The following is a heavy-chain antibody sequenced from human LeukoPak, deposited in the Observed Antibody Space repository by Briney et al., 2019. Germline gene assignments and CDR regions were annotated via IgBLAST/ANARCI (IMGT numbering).Heavy chain of an antibody. CDR1: GGSFSGYY. CDR2: INHSGST. D-gene: IGHD6-13*01. V-gene: IGHV4-34*01. Sequence: PSETLSLTCAVYGGSFSGYYWSWIRQPPGKGLEWIGEINHSGSTNYNPSLKSRVTISVDTSKNQFSLKLSSVTAADTAVYYCARSVSSSWYGGFYYYYGMDVWGQGTTVTVSS. J-gene: IGHJ6*02. CDR3: ARSVSSSWYGGFYYYYGMDV.